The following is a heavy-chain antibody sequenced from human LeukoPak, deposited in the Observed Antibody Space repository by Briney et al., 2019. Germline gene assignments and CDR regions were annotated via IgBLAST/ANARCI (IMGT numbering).Heavy chain of an antibody. D-gene: IGHD6-13*01. V-gene: IGHV3-74*01. Sequence: GGSLRLSCAASGFTFSSYWMHWVRQAPGKGLVWVSHINSDGSTTSYADSVKGRFTISRDNAKNTLHLQMNSLRAEDTAVYYCAKDRSRQQLVSHYWGQGTLVTVSS. J-gene: IGHJ4*02. CDR3: AKDRSRQQLVSHY. CDR1: GFTFSSYW. CDR2: INSDGSTT.